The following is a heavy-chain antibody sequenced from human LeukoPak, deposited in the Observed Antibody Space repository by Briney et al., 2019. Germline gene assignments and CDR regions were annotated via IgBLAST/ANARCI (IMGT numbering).Heavy chain of an antibody. Sequence: SKTLSLTCTVSGGSISSYYWSWIRQPPGKGLEWIGYIYSSGSTNYNSSLKSRVTISVDTSKNQFSLKLTSVTAADTAVYYCARSGGYSSPQNYWGQGTLVTVSS. D-gene: IGHD6-19*01. CDR3: ARSGGYSSPQNY. CDR2: IYSSGST. CDR1: GGSISSYY. J-gene: IGHJ4*02. V-gene: IGHV4-59*01.